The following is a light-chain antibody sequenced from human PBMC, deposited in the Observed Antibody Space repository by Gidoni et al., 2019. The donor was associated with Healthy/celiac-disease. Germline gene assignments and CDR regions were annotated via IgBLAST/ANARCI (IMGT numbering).Light chain of an antibody. CDR2: SNN. CDR1: SSNIGSNT. V-gene: IGLV1-44*01. Sequence: QSVLTQPPSASGTPGQRVTISCSGRSSNIGSNTVNWYQQLPGTAPKLLIYSNNHRPSGVPDRCSGYKSGTSASLAISGLQSEDEADYYCAAWDDSLNGWVFGGGTKLTVL. J-gene: IGLJ3*02. CDR3: AAWDDSLNGWV.